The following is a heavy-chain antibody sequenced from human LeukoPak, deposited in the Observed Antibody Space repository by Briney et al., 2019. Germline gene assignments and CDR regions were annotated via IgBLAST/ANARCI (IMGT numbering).Heavy chain of an antibody. V-gene: IGHV1-69*13. D-gene: IGHD1-1*01. CDR3: ARLRSHGTGRVY. Sequence: SVKVSCKASGGTFSSYAISWVRQAPGQGLEWMGGIIPIIGTANYAQKFQGRVTITADESTSTAYMELSSLRSEDTAVYYCARLRSHGTGRVYWGQGTLVTVSS. CDR1: GGTFSSYA. J-gene: IGHJ4*02. CDR2: IIPIIGTA.